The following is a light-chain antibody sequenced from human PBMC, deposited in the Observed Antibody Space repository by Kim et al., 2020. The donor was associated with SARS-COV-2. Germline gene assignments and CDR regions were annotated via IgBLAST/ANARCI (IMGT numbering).Light chain of an antibody. Sequence: ASTGDRVTITCRASHNIASNLAWYQQKPGKAPKLLTFGASTLQSGVPSRFSGSGSGTEFTLTISCLQSEDFATYYCQQFYTYPFTFGPGTKVDIK. V-gene: IGKV1-8*01. J-gene: IGKJ3*01. CDR1: HNIASN. CDR2: GAS. CDR3: QQFYTYPFT.